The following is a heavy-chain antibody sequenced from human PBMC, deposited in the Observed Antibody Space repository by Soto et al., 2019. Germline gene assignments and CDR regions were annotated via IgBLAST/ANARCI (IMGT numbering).Heavy chain of an antibody. V-gene: IGHV1-3*01. CDR1: GYTFTSYA. Sequence: ASVKVSCKASGYTFTSYAMHWVRQAPGQRLEWMGWINAGNGNTKYSQKFQGRVTITRDKSASTAYMELSSLRSEDTAVYYCAGLLKDRPRIVVVVAATGDAFDIWGQGTMVTVSS. D-gene: IGHD2-15*01. J-gene: IGHJ3*02. CDR3: AGLLKDRPRIVVVVAATGDAFDI. CDR2: INAGNGNT.